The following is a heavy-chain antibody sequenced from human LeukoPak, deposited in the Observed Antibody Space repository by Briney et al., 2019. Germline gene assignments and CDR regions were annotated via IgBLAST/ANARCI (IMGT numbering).Heavy chain of an antibody. J-gene: IGHJ4*02. CDR2: INPNSGDT. CDR3: ARDRYGDGFAHFDY. V-gene: IGHV1-2*02. Sequence: ASVKVSCKASGYTFTGYYMHWVRQAPGQGLEGMGWINPNSGDTNYAQKFRGRVTMTRDTSTSTAYMELSRPRSDDTAVYYCARDRYGDGFAHFDYWGQGALVTVSS. CDR1: GYTFTGYY. D-gene: IGHD5-24*01.